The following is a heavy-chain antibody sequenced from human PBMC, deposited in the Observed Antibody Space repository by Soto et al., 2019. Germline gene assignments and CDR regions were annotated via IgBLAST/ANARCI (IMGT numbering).Heavy chain of an antibody. J-gene: IGHJ5*02. V-gene: IGHV2-5*01. CDR3: SHRRVTMVRGVIIPNWFDP. D-gene: IGHD3-10*01. CDR2: IYWNDDK. Sequence: GSGPTLVNPTQTLTLTCTFSGFSLSTSGVGVGWIRQPPGMALEWLALIYWNDDKRYSPSLKSRLTITKDTSKNQVVLTMTNMDPVDTATYYCSHRRVTMVRGVIIPNWFDPWGQGTLVTVSS. CDR1: GFSLSTSGVG.